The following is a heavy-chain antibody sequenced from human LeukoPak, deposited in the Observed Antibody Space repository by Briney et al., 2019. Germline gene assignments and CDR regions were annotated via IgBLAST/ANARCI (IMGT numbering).Heavy chain of an antibody. Sequence: GASVKVSCKASGYTFTSYGISWVRQAPGQGLEWMGWISGYNGNTNYAQKFQGRVTMTTDTSTSTAYMEVRSLRSDDTAVYYCARDQRYSSSSSCPWEPFDYWGQGTLVTVSS. J-gene: IGHJ4*02. CDR2: ISGYNGNT. CDR3: ARDQRYSSSSSCPWEPFDY. V-gene: IGHV1-18*01. CDR1: GYTFTSYG. D-gene: IGHD2-2*01.